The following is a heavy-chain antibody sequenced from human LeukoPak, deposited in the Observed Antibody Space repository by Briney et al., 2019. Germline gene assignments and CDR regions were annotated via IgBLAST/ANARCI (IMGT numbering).Heavy chain of an antibody. V-gene: IGHV4-30-2*01. CDR2: IYHSGST. CDR1: GGSISSGGYS. CDR3: ARRGAQEYDILTGSPLRPFDY. D-gene: IGHD3-9*01. Sequence: PSETLSLTCAVSGGSISSGGYSWSWIRQPPGKGLEWIGYIYHSGSTYYNPSLKSRVTISVDRSKNQFSLKLSSVTAADTAVYYCARRGAQEYDILTGSPLRPFDYWGQGTLVTVSS. J-gene: IGHJ4*02.